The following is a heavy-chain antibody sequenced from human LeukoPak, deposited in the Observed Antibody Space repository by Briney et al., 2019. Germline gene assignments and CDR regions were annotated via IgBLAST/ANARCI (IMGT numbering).Heavy chain of an antibody. CDR1: GYTFTSYG. D-gene: IGHD3-22*01. CDR3: ARVWDYDSSGYDDY. CDR2: ISAYNGNT. Sequence: ASVKVSCKASGYTFTSYGISWVRQAPGQGLKWMGWISAYNGNTNYAQKLQGRVTMTTDTSTSTAYMELRSLRSDDTAVYYCARVWDYDSSGYDDYWGQGTLVTVSS. V-gene: IGHV1-18*01. J-gene: IGHJ4*02.